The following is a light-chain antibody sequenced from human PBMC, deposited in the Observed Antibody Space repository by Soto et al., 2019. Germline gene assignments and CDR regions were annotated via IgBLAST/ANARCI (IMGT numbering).Light chain of an antibody. CDR2: RNN. J-gene: IGLJ2*01. Sequence: QSVLTQPPSASGTPGQRVTITCSGSSSNIGSNYVYWYQQHPGTAPKLLIYRNNQRPSGVPDRFSGSNSGTSASLAISGLRSEDEAYYYCAAWDDSLSGPVFGGGTKLTVL. CDR3: AAWDDSLSGPV. V-gene: IGLV1-47*01. CDR1: SSNIGSNY.